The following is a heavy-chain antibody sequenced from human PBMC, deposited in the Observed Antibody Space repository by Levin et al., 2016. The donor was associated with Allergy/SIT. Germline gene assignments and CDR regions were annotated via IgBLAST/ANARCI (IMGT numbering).Heavy chain of an antibody. Sequence: ASVKVSCKASGYTFTGYYMHWVRQAPGQGLEWMGWINPNSGGTNYAQKFQGRVTMTRDTSISTAYMELSRLRSDDTAVYYCARENRVTDGRGQGGVGSDYWGQGTLVTVSS. CDR3: ARENRVTDGRGQGGVGSDY. CDR1: GYTFTGYY. D-gene: IGHD5-18*01. CDR2: INPNSGGT. V-gene: IGHV1-2*02. J-gene: IGHJ4*02.